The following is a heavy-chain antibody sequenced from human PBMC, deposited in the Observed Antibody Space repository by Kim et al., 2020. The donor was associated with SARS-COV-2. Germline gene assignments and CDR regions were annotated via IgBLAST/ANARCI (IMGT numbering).Heavy chain of an antibody. CDR2: RRNT. CDR3: ARGYGDYGY. D-gene: IGHD4-17*01. Sequence: RRNTNYADSVKGRFPISRDTAKNSLYLEMNSLRADDTAVYYCARGYGDYGYWGQGTLVTVSS. J-gene: IGHJ4*02. V-gene: IGHV3-11*05.